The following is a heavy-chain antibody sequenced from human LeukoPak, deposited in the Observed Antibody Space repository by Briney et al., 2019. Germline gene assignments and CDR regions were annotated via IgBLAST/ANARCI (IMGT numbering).Heavy chain of an antibody. D-gene: IGHD3-16*01. V-gene: IGHV4-39*07. J-gene: IGHJ4*02. CDR3: GAGDPRWFDY. CDR2: IYYSGST. CDR1: GGSISSYY. Sequence: SETLSLTCTVSGGSISSYYWGWIRQPPGKGLEWIGSIYYSGSTYYNPSLKSRVTISVDTSKNQFSLKLSSVTAADTAVYYCGAGDPRWFDYWGQGTLVTVSS.